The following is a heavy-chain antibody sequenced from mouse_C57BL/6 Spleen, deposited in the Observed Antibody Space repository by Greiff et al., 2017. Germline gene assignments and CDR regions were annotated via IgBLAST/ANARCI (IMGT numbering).Heavy chain of an antibody. D-gene: IGHD6-1*01. CDR3: AREPVYYFDY. CDR2: IYPGDGDT. Sequence: QVQLKQSGPELVKPGASVKISCKASGYAFSSSWMNWVKQRPGKGLEWIGRIYPGDGDTNYNGKFKGKATLTADKSSSTAYMQLSSLTSEDSAVXFCAREPVYYFDYWGQGTTLTVSS. J-gene: IGHJ2*01. V-gene: IGHV1-82*01. CDR1: GYAFSSSW.